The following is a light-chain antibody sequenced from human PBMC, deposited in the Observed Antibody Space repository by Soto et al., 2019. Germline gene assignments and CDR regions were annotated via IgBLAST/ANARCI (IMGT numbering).Light chain of an antibody. CDR3: QQYDSSPLT. V-gene: IGKV3-20*01. J-gene: IGKJ1*01. Sequence: EIGLTQSPGTLSLSPGERATLSCRASQSFSSSYLAWYQQKPGQAPRLLIYGASNRATGIPDRFSGSGSGTDFTLTISRLEPEDFAVYYCQQYDSSPLTFGQGTKVEIK. CDR1: QSFSSSY. CDR2: GAS.